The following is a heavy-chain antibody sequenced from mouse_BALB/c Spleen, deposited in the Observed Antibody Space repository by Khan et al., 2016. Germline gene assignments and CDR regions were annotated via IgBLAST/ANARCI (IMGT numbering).Heavy chain of an antibody. J-gene: IGHJ2*01. D-gene: IGHD2-9*01. V-gene: IGHV1-7*01. Sequence: QVQLQQPGAELAKPGASVKMSCKASGYTFTSYWMHWVKQRPGQGLEWIGYINPSTGYTEYNQKFKDKATLTADKSSSTAYMQLSSMTSEDSAVYYCGRSSYCGYLYVDYWGQGTTLTVSS. CDR3: GRSSYCGYLYVDY. CDR1: GYTFTSYW. CDR2: INPSTGYT.